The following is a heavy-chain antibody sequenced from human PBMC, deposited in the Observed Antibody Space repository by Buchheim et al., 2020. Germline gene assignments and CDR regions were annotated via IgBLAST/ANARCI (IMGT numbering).Heavy chain of an antibody. CDR3: AIKEVPTETETKGLDY. D-gene: IGHD4-17*01. J-gene: IGHJ4*02. CDR1: GYSFSSYW. Sequence: EVQLVQSGAEVKKPGESLRISCKGSGYSFSSYWISWVRQMPGKGLEWMGRIDPSDSYTNYSPSFQGHVTVSADKSISTAFLQWSSLKASDTAMYYCAIKEVPTETETKGLDYWGQGTL. CDR2: IDPSDSYT. V-gene: IGHV5-10-1*03.